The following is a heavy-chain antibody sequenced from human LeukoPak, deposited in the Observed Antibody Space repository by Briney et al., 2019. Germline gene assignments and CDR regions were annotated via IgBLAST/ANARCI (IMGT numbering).Heavy chain of an antibody. J-gene: IGHJ3*02. CDR2: LGGSETST. CDR1: GFTFSIYA. D-gene: IGHD1-26*01. CDR3: AKDWGGSYHGNAFDI. Sequence: PGGSQRLSCAASGFTFSIYALSWVRQAPGKGLEWVSVLGGSETSTSYADSVKGRFTISRDNSKNTLYLQMNSLRAEDTAVYYCAKDWGGSYHGNAFDIWGQGTMVTVSS. V-gene: IGHV3-23*01.